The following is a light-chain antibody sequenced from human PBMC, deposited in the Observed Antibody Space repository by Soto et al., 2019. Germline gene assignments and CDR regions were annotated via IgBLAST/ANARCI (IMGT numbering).Light chain of an antibody. CDR1: QSISSN. CDR3: QHYNNWPPAWT. J-gene: IGKJ1*01. Sequence: EIVLTQSPVTLSVSPGEGATLSCRASQSISSNLAWYQQRPGQAPRLLIYGASTRATGIPARFSGSGSGTEFTLTISSLQSEDFALYYCQHYNNWPPAWTFGQGTKVDIK. CDR2: GAS. V-gene: IGKV3-15*01.